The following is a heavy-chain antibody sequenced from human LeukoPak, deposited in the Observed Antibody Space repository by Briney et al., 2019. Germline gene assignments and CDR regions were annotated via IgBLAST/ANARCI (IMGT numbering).Heavy chain of an antibody. CDR1: GFTFSSYA. D-gene: IGHD3-22*01. J-gene: IGHJ4*02. CDR2: ISGSGGST. CDR3: AKDRSSGYRLSLDFDY. Sequence: GGSLRLSCAASGFTFSSYAMSWVRQAPGKGLEWVSAISGSGGSTYYADSVKGRFTISRDNSKNTLYLQMNSLRAEDTAVYYCAKDRSSGYRLSLDFDYWGQGTLVTVSS. V-gene: IGHV3-23*01.